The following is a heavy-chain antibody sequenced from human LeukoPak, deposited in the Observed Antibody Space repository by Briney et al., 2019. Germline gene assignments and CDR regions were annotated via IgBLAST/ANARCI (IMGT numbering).Heavy chain of an antibody. CDR2: IYPGDSDT. CDR1: GYIFTSYW. Sequence: GESLQISCKGSGYIFTSYWIGWVRRLPGKGLEGMGIIYPGDSDTRYSPSFQGQVTILADKSISTAYLQWSSLKASDTAMYYCAVGGLRAAATFDYWGQGTLVTVSS. V-gene: IGHV5-51*01. CDR3: AVGGLRAAATFDY. D-gene: IGHD6-13*01. J-gene: IGHJ4*02.